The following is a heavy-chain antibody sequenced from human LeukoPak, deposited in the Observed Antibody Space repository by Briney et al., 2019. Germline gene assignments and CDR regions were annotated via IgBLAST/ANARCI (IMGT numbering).Heavy chain of an antibody. Sequence: SGTLTLTCAVSGGSISSSSNYWGRLRPATGKGLEWIGSIYYSGSTYYYPALSLLVTISVDTSKNQFSLRLSSVTAADTAVYYCARGVSTGDFSYWGQGTLVTVSS. J-gene: IGHJ4*02. CDR2: IYYSGST. CDR1: GGSISSSSNY. CDR3: ARGVSTGDFSY. V-gene: IGHV4-39*01. D-gene: IGHD3-10*01.